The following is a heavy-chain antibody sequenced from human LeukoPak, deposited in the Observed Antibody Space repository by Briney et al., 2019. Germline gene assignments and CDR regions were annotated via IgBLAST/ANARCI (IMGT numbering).Heavy chain of an antibody. D-gene: IGHD4-11*01. CDR3: ARDGSTVTNYYFDY. CDR1: GFTFSSYS. CDR2: ISSSSTYI. V-gene: IGHV3-21*01. J-gene: IGHJ4*02. Sequence: GGSLRLSCAASGFTFSSYSMNWVRQAPGKGLEWVSSISSSSTYIYYADSVKGRFTISRDNAKNSLYLQMNSLRAEDTAVYYCARDGSTVTNYYFDYWVQGTLVTVSS.